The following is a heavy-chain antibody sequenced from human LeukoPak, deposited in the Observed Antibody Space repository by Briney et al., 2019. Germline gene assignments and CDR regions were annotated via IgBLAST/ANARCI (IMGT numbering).Heavy chain of an antibody. CDR2: ISSSSSTI. CDR3: ARIGSRVDY. V-gene: IGHV3-48*04. CDR1: GFTFSSHS. D-gene: IGHD5/OR15-5a*01. J-gene: IGHJ4*02. Sequence: QTGGSLRLSCAASGFTFSSHSMNWVRQAPGKGLEWLSYISSSSSTIYYADSVKGRFTISRDNAKNSLYLQMNSLRAEDTAVYYCARIGSRVDYWGQGTLVTVSS.